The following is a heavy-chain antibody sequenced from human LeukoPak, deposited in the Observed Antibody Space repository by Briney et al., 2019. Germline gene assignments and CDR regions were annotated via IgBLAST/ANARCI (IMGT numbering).Heavy chain of an antibody. CDR1: GYSFTSYW. D-gene: IGHD3-10*01. CDR2: IYPGDSDS. CDR3: ARRTYYYGSGSYPFDY. Sequence: GESLKISCKGSGYSFTSYWIGWVRQMPGKGLEWMGIIYPGDSDSRYSPSFQGQVTISADKSISTAYLQWSRLKASDTGIYYCARRTYYYGSGSYPFDYWGQGTRVTVS. V-gene: IGHV5-51*01. J-gene: IGHJ4*02.